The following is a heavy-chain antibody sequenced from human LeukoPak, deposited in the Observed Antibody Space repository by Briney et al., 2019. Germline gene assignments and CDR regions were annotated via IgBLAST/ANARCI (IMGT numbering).Heavy chain of an antibody. J-gene: IGHJ4*02. V-gene: IGHV4-59*01. CDR1: GGSISDYY. CDR2: IYYSGST. Sequence: SETLSLTCAVSGGSISDYYWTWIRQPPGKGLEWIGYIYYSGSTDYNPSLKSRVTISIDTSKNQFSLNLSSVTAADTAVYYCARTYCRGGSCHFDYWGQGTLVTVSS. D-gene: IGHD2-15*01. CDR3: ARTYCRGGSCHFDY.